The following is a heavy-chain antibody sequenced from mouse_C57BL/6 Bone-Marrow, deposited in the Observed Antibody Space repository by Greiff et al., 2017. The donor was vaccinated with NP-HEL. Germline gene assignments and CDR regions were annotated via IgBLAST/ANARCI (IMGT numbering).Heavy chain of an antibody. V-gene: IGHV1-53*01. Sequence: VQLQQPGTELVKPGASVKLSCKASGYTFTSYWMHWVKQRPGQGLEWIGNINPSNGGTNYNEKFKSKATLTVDKSSSTAYMQLSSLTSEDSAVYYCARRPYYGSSYYWYFDVWGTGTTVTVSS. J-gene: IGHJ1*03. CDR3: ARRPYYGSSYYWYFDV. D-gene: IGHD1-1*01. CDR1: GYTFTSYW. CDR2: INPSNGGT.